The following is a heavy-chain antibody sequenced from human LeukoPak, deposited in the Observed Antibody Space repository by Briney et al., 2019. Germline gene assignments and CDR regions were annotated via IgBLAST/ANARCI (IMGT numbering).Heavy chain of an antibody. J-gene: IGHJ5*02. CDR1: GYTFTGYD. Sequence: GASVKVSCKASGYTFTGYDINWVRQATGQGLEWMGWMNPNSGNTGYAQKFQGRVTITRNTSISTAYMELSSLRSEDTAVYYCARGVGVNWNYNWLDPWGQGTLVTVSS. V-gene: IGHV1-8*03. CDR2: MNPNSGNT. CDR3: ARGVGVNWNYNWLDP. D-gene: IGHD1-7*01.